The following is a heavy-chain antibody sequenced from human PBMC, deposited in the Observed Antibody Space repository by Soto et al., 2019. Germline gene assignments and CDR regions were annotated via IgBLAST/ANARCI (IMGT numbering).Heavy chain of an antibody. V-gene: IGHV1-3*01. CDR2: INAGNGNT. CDR1: GYTFTSYA. D-gene: IGHD3-22*01. CDR3: AREYYYDSSGYSYDAFDI. Sequence: ASVKVSCKASGYTFTSYAMHWVRQAPGQRLEWMGWINAGNGNTKYSQKFQGRVTITRDTSASTAYMELSSLRSEDTAVYYCAREYYYDSSGYSYDAFDIWGQGTMVTVSS. J-gene: IGHJ3*02.